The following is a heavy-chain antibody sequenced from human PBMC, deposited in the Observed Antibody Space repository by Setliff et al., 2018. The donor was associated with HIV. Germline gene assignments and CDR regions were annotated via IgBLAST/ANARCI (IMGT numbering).Heavy chain of an antibody. J-gene: IGHJ4*02. V-gene: IGHV3-64*02. CDR2: IRSNGYST. D-gene: IGHD6-25*01. CDR1: GFTFSNYA. Sequence: PGGSLRLSCAASGFTFSNYAMHWVRQAPGKGLEYVSGIRSNGYSTYYADSVKGRFTISRDNSKNTVYLQVGSLRPDDTAMYYCARSRPYNSALDYWGQGTLVTVSS. CDR3: ARSRPYNSALDY.